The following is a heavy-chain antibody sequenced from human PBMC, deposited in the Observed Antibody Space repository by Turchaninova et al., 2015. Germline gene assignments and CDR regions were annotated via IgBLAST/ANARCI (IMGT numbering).Heavy chain of an antibody. D-gene: IGHD4/OR15-4a*01. CDR3: ARRVYDYGYFDY. CDR2: IYQSGST. J-gene: IGHJ4*02. CDR1: GYSISSGHY. V-gene: IGHV4-38-2*01. Sequence: QVQLQESGPGLVKPSETLSPTLPVPGYSISSGHYWGWIRQPPGKGLEWIGIIYQSGSTYYNPSLKSRVTISVDTSENQFSLKLSSVTAADTAVYYCARRVYDYGYFDYWGQGTLVTVSS.